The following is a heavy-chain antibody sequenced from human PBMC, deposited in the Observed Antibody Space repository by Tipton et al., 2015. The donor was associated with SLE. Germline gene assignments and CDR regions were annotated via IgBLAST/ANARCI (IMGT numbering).Heavy chain of an antibody. CDR3: ARGPPYYDYVWGSYRYNWFDP. Sequence: LRLSCAVYGGSFSGYYWSWIRQPPGKGLEWIGEINHSGSTNYNPSLKSRVTISVDTSKNQFSLKLSSVTAADTAVYYCARGPPYYDYVWGSYRYNWFDPWGQGTLVTVSS. CDR2: INHSGST. CDR1: GGSFSGYY. D-gene: IGHD3-16*02. V-gene: IGHV4-34*01. J-gene: IGHJ5*02.